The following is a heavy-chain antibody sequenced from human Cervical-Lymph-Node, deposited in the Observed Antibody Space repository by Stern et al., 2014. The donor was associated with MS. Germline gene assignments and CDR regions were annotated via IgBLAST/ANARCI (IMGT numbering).Heavy chain of an antibody. CDR1: GFTFSSYA. CDR3: ARGTYHSGDY. J-gene: IGHJ4*02. CDR2: ISYDGRNK. D-gene: IGHD6-13*01. Sequence: VQLVESGGGVVQPGRSLRLSCAASGFTFSSYAMHWVRQAPGKGLEWVAVISYDGRNKYYADSVKGRFTISRDDSKNTLYLQMNSLRAEDTAVYYCARGTYHSGDYWGQGTRVTVSS. V-gene: IGHV3-30*01.